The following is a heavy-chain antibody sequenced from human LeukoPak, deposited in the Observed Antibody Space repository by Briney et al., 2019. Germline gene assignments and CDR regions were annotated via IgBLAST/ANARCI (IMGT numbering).Heavy chain of an antibody. CDR3: ARGPLGAVAGTGSVDY. D-gene: IGHD6-19*01. CDR2: INHSGST. J-gene: IGHJ4*02. V-gene: IGHV4-34*01. Sequence: PSETLSLTCAVYGGSFSGYYWSWIRQPPGKGLEWIGEINHSGSTNYNPSLKSRVTISVDTSKNQFSLKLSSVTAADTAVYYCARGPLGAVAGTGSVDYWGQGTLVTVSS. CDR1: GGSFSGYY.